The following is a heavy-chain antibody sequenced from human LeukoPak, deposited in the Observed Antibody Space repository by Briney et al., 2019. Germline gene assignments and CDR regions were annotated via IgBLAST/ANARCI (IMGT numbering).Heavy chain of an antibody. CDR1: GGSLSGYY. J-gene: IGHJ4*02. D-gene: IGHD2-2*01. CDR3: ARGRRSCSTSCYLWKPFDY. Sequence: SETLSLTCAVYGGSLSGYYWSWIRQPPGKGLEWIGEINHSGGTNYNPSLKSRVTISVDTSKNQFSLKLSSVTAADTAVYYCARGRRSCSTSCYLWKPFDYWGQGTLVTVSS. V-gene: IGHV4-34*01. CDR2: INHSGGT.